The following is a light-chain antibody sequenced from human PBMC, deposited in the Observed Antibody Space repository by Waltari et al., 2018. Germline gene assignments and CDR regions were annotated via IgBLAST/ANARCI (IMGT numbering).Light chain of an antibody. Sequence: QSVLTQSPSASGTPGQSVAISCSGGTTNIGNNYVYWYQQLPGTAPKLLIYRDSQRPSGGPDRFSGSKSGTSASLAISGLRSEDEANYYCVTWDDSLGGYYVFGTGTKVTVL. CDR1: TTNIGNNY. CDR2: RDS. J-gene: IGLJ1*01. V-gene: IGLV1-47*01. CDR3: VTWDDSLGGYYV.